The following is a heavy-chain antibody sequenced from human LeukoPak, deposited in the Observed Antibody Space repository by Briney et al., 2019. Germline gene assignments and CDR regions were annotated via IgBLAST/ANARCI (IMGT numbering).Heavy chain of an antibody. CDR2: ISWNSGSI. J-gene: IGHJ4*02. CDR1: GFTFDDYA. CDR3: AKDHYSSSGPGGY. Sequence: GRSLRLSCAASGFTFDDYAMHWVRQAPGKGLEWVSGISWNSGSIGYADSVKGRFTISRDNAKNSLYLQMNSLRAEDTALYYCAKDHYSSSGPGGYWGQGTLVTVSS. D-gene: IGHD6-13*01. V-gene: IGHV3-9*01.